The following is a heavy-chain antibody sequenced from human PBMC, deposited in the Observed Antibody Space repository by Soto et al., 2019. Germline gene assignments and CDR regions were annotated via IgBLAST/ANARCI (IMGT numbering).Heavy chain of an antibody. Sequence: EVQLLESGGGLVQPGGSLRLSCAASGFTFSSYAMSWVRQAPGKGLEWVSAISGSGGSTYYADSVKGRFTISRDNSKNTLYLQMNSLRAEDTAVYYCAKNGLYYYDSSGYYYVGSGNWFDPWGQGTLVTVSS. CDR3: AKNGLYYYDSSGYYYVGSGNWFDP. V-gene: IGHV3-23*01. CDR2: ISGSGGST. D-gene: IGHD3-22*01. J-gene: IGHJ5*02. CDR1: GFTFSSYA.